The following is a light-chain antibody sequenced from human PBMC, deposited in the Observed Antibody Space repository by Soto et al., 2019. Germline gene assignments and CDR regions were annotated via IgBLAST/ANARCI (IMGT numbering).Light chain of an antibody. V-gene: IGKV3-20*01. J-gene: IGKJ5*01. CDR3: QQYGYSPIT. CDR2: DIS. Sequence: EVVLTQSPGTLSLSPGERATLSCRASQSIARTYLAWYQQTPGQAPRLLIYDISTRATGIPDRFSASGSGTDFTLTISGLETEDFAVYYCQQYGYSPITFGQGTRLEIK. CDR1: QSIARTY.